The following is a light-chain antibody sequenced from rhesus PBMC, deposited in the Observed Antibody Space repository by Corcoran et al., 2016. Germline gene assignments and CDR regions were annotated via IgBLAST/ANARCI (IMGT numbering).Light chain of an antibody. CDR3: QQYNSYPWT. CDR2: DTS. J-gene: IGKJ1*01. Sequence: DIQMTQSPSSLSASVGDTVTINCRASQGISNSLAWYQQRPGKAPKPLIYDTSNLETGVPSRFSGSGSGTDVTLTISSLQPEDFATYYCQQYNSYPWTFGQGTKVEIK. V-gene: IGKV1S14*01. CDR1: QGISNS.